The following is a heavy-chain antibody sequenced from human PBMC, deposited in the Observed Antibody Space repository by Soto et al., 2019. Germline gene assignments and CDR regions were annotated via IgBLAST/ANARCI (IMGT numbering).Heavy chain of an antibody. J-gene: IGHJ4*02. D-gene: IGHD5-18*01. Sequence: QPGGSLRLSCAVSGLTLSRYWMSWVRQAPGKGLEWVAYIKHDGTETDYVDSVKGRFTISRDNAKNSLYLQMNSLRVEDTAMYYCATSAYTYGGYWGQGTLVTVSS. CDR1: GLTLSRYW. CDR3: ATSAYTYGGY. CDR2: IKHDGTET. V-gene: IGHV3-7*03.